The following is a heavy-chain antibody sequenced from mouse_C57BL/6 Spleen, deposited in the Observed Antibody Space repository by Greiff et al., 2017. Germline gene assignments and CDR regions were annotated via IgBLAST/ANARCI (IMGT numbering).Heavy chain of an antibody. Sequence: QVQLQQSGPGLVAPSQSLSITCNVSGFSLTSYAISWVRQPPGTGLEWLGVIWNGGGNNYNSALTSRLSISKDNSKSQVFLKMNGLQAYDTARYYCSRMGYGSSYEDYCDYWGQGTTLTVSS. J-gene: IGHJ2*01. CDR2: IWNGGGN. V-gene: IGHV2-9-1*01. CDR3: SRMGYGSSYEDYCDY. D-gene: IGHD1-1*01. CDR1: GFSLTSYA.